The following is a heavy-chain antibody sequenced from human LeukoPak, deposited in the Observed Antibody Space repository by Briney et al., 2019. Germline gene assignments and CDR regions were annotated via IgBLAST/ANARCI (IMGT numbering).Heavy chain of an antibody. CDR2: IYHSGST. CDR1: GGSISSYY. D-gene: IGHD6-19*01. V-gene: IGHV4-59*08. Sequence: SETLSLTCTVSGGSISSYYWSWIRQPPGKGLEWIGEIYHSGSTNYNPSLKSRVTISVDKSKNQFSLKLSSVTAADTAVYYCARQLGAGSGWSHFDYWGQGTLVTVSS. CDR3: ARQLGAGSGWSHFDY. J-gene: IGHJ4*02.